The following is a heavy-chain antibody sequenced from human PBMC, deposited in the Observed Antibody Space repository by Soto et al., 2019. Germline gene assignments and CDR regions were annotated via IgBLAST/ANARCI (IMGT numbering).Heavy chain of an antibody. CDR3: ARIRLSEIDY. CDR2: VYYSGST. V-gene: IGHV4-30-4*01. CDR1: GDSIRSGDYY. Sequence: SETLSLTCTVSGDSIRSGDYYWSWIRQPPGKGLEWIGYVYYSGSTYYNPSLKSRITISLDTSKNQFSLKLNSVTAAGTAVYYCARIRLSEIDYWGQGTLVTVSS. J-gene: IGHJ4*02.